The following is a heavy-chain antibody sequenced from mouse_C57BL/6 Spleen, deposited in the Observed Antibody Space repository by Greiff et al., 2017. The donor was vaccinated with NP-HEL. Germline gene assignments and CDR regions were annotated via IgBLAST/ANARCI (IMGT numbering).Heavy chain of an antibody. J-gene: IGHJ2*01. CDR3: ATAQATSVYFDY. V-gene: IGHV1-82*01. Sequence: QVQLQQSGPELVKPGASVKISCKASGYAFSSSWMNWVKQRPGKGLEWIGRIYPGDGDTNYNGKFKGKATLTADKSSSTAYMQLSSLTSEDSAVYFCATAQATSVYFDYWGQGTTLTVSS. D-gene: IGHD3-2*02. CDR1: GYAFSSSW. CDR2: IYPGDGDT.